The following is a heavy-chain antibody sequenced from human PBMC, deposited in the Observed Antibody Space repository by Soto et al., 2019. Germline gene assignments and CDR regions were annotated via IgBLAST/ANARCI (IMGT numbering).Heavy chain of an antibody. J-gene: IGHJ4*02. CDR1: ADSSTISNSY. D-gene: IGHD1-1*01. V-gene: IGHV4-39*01. Sequence: SETLSLTCTVSADSSTISNSYWGWLRQPPGKGPQWIGSSSYNGGTFYNPSLKGRVAFSVDTSKKQSSLQVTSVTAADTAMYFCARHRIEVVWRGFDYWGQGSPVTVS. CDR3: ARHRIEVVWRGFDY. CDR2: SSYNGGT.